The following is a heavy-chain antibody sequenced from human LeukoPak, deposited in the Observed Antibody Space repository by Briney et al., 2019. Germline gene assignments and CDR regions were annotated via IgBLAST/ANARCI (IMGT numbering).Heavy chain of an antibody. CDR2: ISGSGGST. V-gene: IGHV3-23*01. CDR1: GFTFSSYG. Sequence: PGRSLRLSCAASGFTFSSYGMSWVRQAPGKGLEWVSAISGSGGSTYYADSVKGRFTISRDNSKNTLYLQMNSLRAEDTAVYYCARGGYAYGDNDYWGQGTLVTVSS. CDR3: ARGGYAYGDNDY. J-gene: IGHJ4*02. D-gene: IGHD4-17*01.